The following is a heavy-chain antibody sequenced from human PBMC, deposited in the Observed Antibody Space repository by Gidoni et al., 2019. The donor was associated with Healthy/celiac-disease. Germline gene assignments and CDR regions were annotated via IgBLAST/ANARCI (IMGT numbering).Heavy chain of an antibody. CDR3: AHRRRGAAAGREGAFDI. Sequence: QITLKESGPTLVKPTQTLTLTCTFSGFSLSTSGGGVGWIRQPPGKALEWLALIYWDDDKRYSPSLKSRLTITKDTSKNQVVLTMTNMDPVDTATYYCAHRRRGAAAGREGAFDIWGQGTMVTVSS. J-gene: IGHJ3*02. CDR1: GFSLSTSGGG. CDR2: IYWDDDK. D-gene: IGHD6-13*01. V-gene: IGHV2-5*02.